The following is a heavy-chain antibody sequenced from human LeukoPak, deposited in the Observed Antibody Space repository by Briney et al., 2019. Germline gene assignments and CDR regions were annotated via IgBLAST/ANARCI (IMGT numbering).Heavy chain of an antibody. J-gene: IGHJ3*02. CDR1: GGSISSYY. D-gene: IGHD2-21*01. V-gene: IGHV4-4*07. CDR3: ARQIVVVFPDAFDI. CDR2: IYTSGST. Sequence: SETLSLTCTVSGGSISSYYWSWIRQPAGKGLEWIGRIYTSGSTNYNPSLKSRVTMSVDTSKNQFSLKLSSVTAADTAVYYRARQIVVVFPDAFDIWGQGTMVTVSS.